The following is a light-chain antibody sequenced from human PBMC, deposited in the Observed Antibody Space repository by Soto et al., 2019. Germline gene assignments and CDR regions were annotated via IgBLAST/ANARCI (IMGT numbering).Light chain of an antibody. J-gene: IGKJ3*01. V-gene: IGKV3-11*01. Sequence: EIVLTQSPATLSLSPGERATLSCRASQSVSSYLAWYQQKPGQAPRLLIYDASNSATGIPARFSGSGSGTACTLTSSSLGPEDFAVYDCQQRSNLPPFTFGPGTKVDIK. CDR3: QQRSNLPPFT. CDR1: QSVSSY. CDR2: DAS.